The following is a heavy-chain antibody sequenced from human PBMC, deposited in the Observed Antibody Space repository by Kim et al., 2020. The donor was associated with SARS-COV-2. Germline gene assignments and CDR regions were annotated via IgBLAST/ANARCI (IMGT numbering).Heavy chain of an antibody. Sequence: GGSLRLSCAASGFTFSSYSMNWVRQAPGKGLEWVSCVSSGSSYIYYADSVKGRFTISRDNAKNSLYLQMNSLRAEDTAVYYCTRGKSGSAAARTDIDYWGQGTLVTVSS. V-gene: IGHV3-21*01. J-gene: IGHJ4*02. CDR1: GFTFSSYS. CDR2: VSSGSSYI. D-gene: IGHD6-13*01. CDR3: TRGKSGSAAARTDIDY.